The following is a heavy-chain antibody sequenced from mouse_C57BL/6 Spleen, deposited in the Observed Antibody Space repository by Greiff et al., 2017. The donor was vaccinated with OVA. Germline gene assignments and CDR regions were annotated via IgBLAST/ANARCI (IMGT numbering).Heavy chain of an antibody. V-gene: IGHV6-3*01. Sequence: EVMLVESGGGLVQPGGSMKLSCVASGFTFSNYWMNWVRQSPEMGLEWVPQIRLKSDNYATHSAEPVKGRFHISRDDSKSSVYLQMNNLRAEDTVVYSWTPAITGDYWGQGTTLTVSS. J-gene: IGHJ2*01. D-gene: IGHD1-1*01. CDR1: GFTFSNYW. CDR3: TPAITGDY. CDR2: IRLKSDNYAT.